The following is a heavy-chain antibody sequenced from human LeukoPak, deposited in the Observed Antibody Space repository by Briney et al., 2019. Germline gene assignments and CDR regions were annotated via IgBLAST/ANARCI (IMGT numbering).Heavy chain of an antibody. V-gene: IGHV4-39*01. Sequence: SETLSLTCTVSGGSISSSSYFWGWIRQPPGKGLVWIGSIYYSGSTYYNPSLKSRVTMSVDTSKNQFSLKLNSVTAADTAVYYCASQDYSSGWYYFDYWGQGTLVTVSS. CDR2: IYYSGST. J-gene: IGHJ4*02. CDR1: GGSISSSSYF. CDR3: ASQDYSSGWYYFDY. D-gene: IGHD6-19*01.